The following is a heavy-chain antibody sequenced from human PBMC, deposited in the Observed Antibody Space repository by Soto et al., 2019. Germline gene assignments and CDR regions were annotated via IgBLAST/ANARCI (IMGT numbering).Heavy chain of an antibody. CDR2: VHYVGTT. CDR3: TRLNYYDTSGYPYFFDY. J-gene: IGHJ4*02. D-gene: IGHD3-22*01. V-gene: IGHV4-59*12. Sequence: ETLSLTCSVSGDSMSEFYWSWIRQSPGKGLEWIGYVHYVGTTKYNPSHKSRVTISVDTSKKQFSLNLRSVTAADTAVYYCTRLNYYDTSGYPYFFDYWGQGAPVTVS. CDR1: GDSMSEFY.